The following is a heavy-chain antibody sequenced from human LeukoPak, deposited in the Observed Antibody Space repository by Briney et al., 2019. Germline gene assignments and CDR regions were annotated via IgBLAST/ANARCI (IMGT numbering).Heavy chain of an antibody. CDR2: IIPIFGTA. D-gene: IGHD3-10*01. V-gene: IGHV1-69*15. J-gene: IGHJ4*02. CDR3: ARDKGRYFGSKTYYNDFFDY. Sequence: SVKVSCKTSGGTFSNYAISWVRQAHGQGLEWMGRIIPIFGTAYYAQKFQGRVTIIADQSSSTAYMELSSLRSEDTAMYYCARDKGRYFGSKTYYNDFFDYWGQGTLVTVSS. CDR1: GGTFSNYA.